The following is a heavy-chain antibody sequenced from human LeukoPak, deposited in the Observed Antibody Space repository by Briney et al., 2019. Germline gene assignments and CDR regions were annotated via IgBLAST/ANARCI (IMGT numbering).Heavy chain of an antibody. CDR1: GGSFSGYY. CDR3: ARPLGYCSDSRCPQSWFDP. D-gene: IGHD2-15*01. V-gene: IGHV4-34*01. CDR2: IYHSGST. J-gene: IGHJ5*02. Sequence: PSETLSLTCAVYGGSFSGYYWSWIRQPPGKGLEWIGEIYHSGSTNYNPSLKSRVIMSVDTSKNQFSLKLSSVTAADTAVYYCARPLGYCSDSRCPQSWFDPWGQGTLVTVSS.